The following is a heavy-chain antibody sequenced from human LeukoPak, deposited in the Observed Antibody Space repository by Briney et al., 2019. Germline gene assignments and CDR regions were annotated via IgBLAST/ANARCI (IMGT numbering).Heavy chain of an antibody. V-gene: IGHV1-2*04. Sequence: ASVKVSCTAAGYTFTGYYMHWVRQAPGQGLEWMGWIDPNSGGTNYAQKFQGWVTMTRDTSISTAYMSRLRSDDTAVYYCARASRYFYDGSGFDYWGQGTLVTVSA. CDR1: GYTFTGYY. J-gene: IGHJ4*02. D-gene: IGHD3-10*01. CDR2: IDPNSGGT. CDR3: ARASRYFYDGSGFDY.